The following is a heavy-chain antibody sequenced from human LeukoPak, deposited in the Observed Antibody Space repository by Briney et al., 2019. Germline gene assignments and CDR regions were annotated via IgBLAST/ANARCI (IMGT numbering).Heavy chain of an antibody. CDR2: IFYSGRT. D-gene: IGHD5-18*01. J-gene: IGHJ4*02. CDR1: GGFISSYY. V-gene: IGHV4-59*01. Sequence: SETLSLTCSVSGGFISSYYWSWIRQPPGKGLEWIGYIFYSGRTSYDPSLKSRVTISVDTSKNHFSLTLSSVTAADTAVYYCTRGQKYISGYTVTELGSGYFDYWGQGTLVTVSS. CDR3: TRGQKYISGYTVTELGSGYFDY.